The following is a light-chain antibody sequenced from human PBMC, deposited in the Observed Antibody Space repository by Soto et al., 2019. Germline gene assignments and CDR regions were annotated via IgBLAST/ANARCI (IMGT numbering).Light chain of an antibody. V-gene: IGKV1-39*01. CDR3: QQSYSTLLT. CDR1: QSITNF. Sequence: DIQMTQSPSSLSASVGDRVTITCRASQSITNFLNWYQQKPGKAPKLLIYGASSLQSGVPSRFSGSGSGTDFTLTISSLQPEDFATYYCQQSYSTLLTFGGGTKVDIK. J-gene: IGKJ4*01. CDR2: GAS.